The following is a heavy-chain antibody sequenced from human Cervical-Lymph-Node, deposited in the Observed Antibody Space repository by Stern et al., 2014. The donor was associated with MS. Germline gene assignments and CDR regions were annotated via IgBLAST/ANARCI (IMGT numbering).Heavy chain of an antibody. CDR1: GGSITSSYH. V-gene: IGHV4-39*01. CDR3: ARHKPSPLSSPRPLDY. CDR2: IYYGGRT. D-gene: IGHD6-6*01. Sequence: VQLVESGPGLLKPSETLSLTCTVSGGSITSSYHWGWIRQPPGKGLEWIGTIYYGGRTYYNPSLKSRLSLSVDPSKSKFSLMLTSVTASDTAVYYCARHKPSPLSSPRPLDYWGQGTLVAVSS. J-gene: IGHJ4*02.